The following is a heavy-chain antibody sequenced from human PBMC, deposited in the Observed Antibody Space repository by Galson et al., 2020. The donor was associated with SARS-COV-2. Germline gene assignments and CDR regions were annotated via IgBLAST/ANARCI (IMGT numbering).Heavy chain of an antibody. CDR1: GFTFSSYT. Sequence: GEYLKLYCAVSGFTFSSYTMNWVRQAPGKGLEWVSAISSNSDYIYYADSVTGRFTISRDNGKNSLDLQMNSLRAEDTAVYYCARDASWAMFGMDVWGQGTTVTVSS. CDR3: ARDASWAMFGMDV. D-gene: IGHD1-26*01. V-gene: IGHV3-21*01. J-gene: IGHJ6*02. CDR2: ISSNSDYI.